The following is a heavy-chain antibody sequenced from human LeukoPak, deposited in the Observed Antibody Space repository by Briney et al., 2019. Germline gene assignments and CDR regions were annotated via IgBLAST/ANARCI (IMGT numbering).Heavy chain of an antibody. CDR1: GFTFSRYA. CDR2: VSGSGGST. Sequence: GGSLRLSCAASGFTFSRYAMSWVRQAPGKGLEWVSAVSGSGGSTYYADSVKGLFTISRDNSKNTLYLQMNSLRAEDTAVYYCAKRMIRGVNHDAFDLWGQGTMVTVSS. V-gene: IGHV3-23*01. CDR3: AKRMIRGVNHDAFDL. D-gene: IGHD3-10*01. J-gene: IGHJ3*01.